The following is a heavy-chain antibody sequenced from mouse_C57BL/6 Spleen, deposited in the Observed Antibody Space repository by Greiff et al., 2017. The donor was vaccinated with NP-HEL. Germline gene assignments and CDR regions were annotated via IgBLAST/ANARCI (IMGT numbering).Heavy chain of an antibody. CDR1: GFTFSSYA. D-gene: IGHD3-3*01. J-gene: IGHJ1*03. CDR3: AREGTEWYFDV. CDR2: ISDGGCYT. Sequence: EVKLMESGGGLVKPGGSLKLSCAASGFTFSSYAMSWVRQTPEKRLEWVATISDGGCYTYYPDNVKGRFTISRDNAKNNLYLQMSHLKSEDTAMYYCAREGTEWYFDVWGTGTTVTVSS. V-gene: IGHV5-4*01.